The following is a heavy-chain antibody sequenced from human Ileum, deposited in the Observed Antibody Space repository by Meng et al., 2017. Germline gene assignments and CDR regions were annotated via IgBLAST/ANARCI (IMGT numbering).Heavy chain of an antibody. Sequence: QVQLQESGPGLVKPSQTLSLTCIVSGGSFSSDNYYWTLIRQTPGKGLEWIGLTYYNGSPFYNPSLRSRVTISVDTSKDQFSLKLTSVTAADTAVYYCARERRHYYGSGSFDYWGQGILVTVSS. CDR3: ARERRHYYGSGSFDY. D-gene: IGHD3-10*01. CDR1: GGSFSSDNYY. CDR2: TYYNGSP. V-gene: IGHV4-30-4*01. J-gene: IGHJ4*02.